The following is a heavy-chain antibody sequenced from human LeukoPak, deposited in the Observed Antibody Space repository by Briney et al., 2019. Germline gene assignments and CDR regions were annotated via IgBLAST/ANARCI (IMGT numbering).Heavy chain of an antibody. CDR1: GGSISSSSYY. J-gene: IGHJ6*03. CDR2: INHSGST. V-gene: IGHV4-39*07. CDR3: ARVLRASSSSTLYYYMDV. Sequence: PSETLSLTCTVSGGSISSSSYYWGWIRQPPGKGLEWIGEINHSGSTNYNPSLKSRVTISVDTSKNQFSLKLSSVTAADTAVYYCARVLRASSSSTLYYYMDVWGKGTTVTVSS. D-gene: IGHD6-6*01.